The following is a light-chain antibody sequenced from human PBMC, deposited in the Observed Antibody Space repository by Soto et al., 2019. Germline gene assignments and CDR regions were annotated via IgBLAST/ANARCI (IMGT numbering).Light chain of an antibody. J-gene: IGKJ1*01. V-gene: IGKV3-15*01. Sequence: ETVMSQSPSTLSVSPGERATLSCRASQSVSSNLAWYQQKPGQAPRLLIYGASTRATGIPARFSGSGSGTEFTLTISSLQSEDFAVYYCQQYNNLPGTFGQGTKVDI. CDR2: GAS. CDR3: QQYNNLPGT. CDR1: QSVSSN.